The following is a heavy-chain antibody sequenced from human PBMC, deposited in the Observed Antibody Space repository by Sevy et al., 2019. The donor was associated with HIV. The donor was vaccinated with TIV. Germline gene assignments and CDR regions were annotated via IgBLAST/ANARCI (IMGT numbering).Heavy chain of an antibody. V-gene: IGHV3-23*01. J-gene: IGHJ3*01. D-gene: IGHD6-13*01. CDR2: LSGSGGTT. Sequence: GGSLRLSCAASGFTFFSHVMSWVRQAPGKGLEWVSGLSGSGGTTYYADSGKGRFSISRDNSKNKLYLQMSSLRIEDTAVYYCATGTTDSSISWVFDVWGQGTMVTVS. CDR3: ATGTTDSSISWVFDV. CDR1: GFTFFSHV.